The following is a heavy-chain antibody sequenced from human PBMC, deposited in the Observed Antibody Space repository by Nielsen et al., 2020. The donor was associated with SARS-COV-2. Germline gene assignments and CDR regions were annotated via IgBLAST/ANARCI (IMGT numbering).Heavy chain of an antibody. V-gene: IGHV1-8*02. Sequence: ASVKVSCKASGYTFTSYAMHWVRQAPGQRLEWMGWMNPNSGNTGYAQKFQGRVTMTRNTSISTAYMELSSLRSEDTAVYYCARGSYGGKAAGFDPWGQGTLVTVSS. D-gene: IGHD4-23*01. CDR1: GYTFTSYA. CDR3: ARGSYGGKAAGFDP. CDR2: MNPNSGNT. J-gene: IGHJ5*02.